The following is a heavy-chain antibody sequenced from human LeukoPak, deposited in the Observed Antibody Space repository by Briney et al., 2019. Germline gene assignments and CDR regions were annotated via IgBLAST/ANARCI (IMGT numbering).Heavy chain of an antibody. Sequence: SETLSLTCTVSGGSITNSFWSWIRQPAGKGLEWIGRIYSSGSTIYDPSLKSRVTMSVDTSKNQFSLKLDSVTAADTAVYYCAKGSRWFDPWGQGALVTVSS. V-gene: IGHV4-4*07. CDR3: AKGSRWFDP. CDR2: IYSSGST. J-gene: IGHJ5*02. D-gene: IGHD1-26*01. CDR1: GGSITNSF.